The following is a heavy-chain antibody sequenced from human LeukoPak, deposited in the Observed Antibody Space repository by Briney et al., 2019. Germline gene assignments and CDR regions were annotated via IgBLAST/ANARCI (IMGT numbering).Heavy chain of an antibody. CDR2: IYSGGST. V-gene: IGHV3-66*01. Sequence: GGPLRLSCAASGFTVSSNYMSWVRQAPGKGLEWVSVIYSGGSTYYADSVKGRFTISRDNSRNTLYLQMNSLRAEDTAVYYCARDQYSSGWYEGGPFDYWGQGTLVTVSS. J-gene: IGHJ4*02. CDR3: ARDQYSSGWYEGGPFDY. CDR1: GFTVSSNY. D-gene: IGHD6-19*01.